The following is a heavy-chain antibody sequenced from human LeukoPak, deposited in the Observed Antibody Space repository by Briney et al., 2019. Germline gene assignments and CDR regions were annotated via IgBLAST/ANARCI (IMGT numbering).Heavy chain of an antibody. CDR1: GFTFRDYY. CDR2: ISGSGDAR. Sequence: PGGSLRLSCAASGFTFRDYYMGWIRQAPGKRLEWVSYISGSGDARPYADSVKGRFTVSRNNAIDSLYLQMDSLGAEDTAVYYCARIGTTVAAGTADYWGQGTQVTVSS. V-gene: IGHV3-11*01. J-gene: IGHJ4*02. D-gene: IGHD6-13*01. CDR3: ARIGTTVAAGTADY.